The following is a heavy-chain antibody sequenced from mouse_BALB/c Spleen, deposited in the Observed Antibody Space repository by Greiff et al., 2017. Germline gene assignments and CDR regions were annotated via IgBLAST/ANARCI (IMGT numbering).Heavy chain of an antibody. CDR3: ARRAYDGYAMDY. J-gene: IGHJ4*01. Sequence: DVQLVESGGGLVQPGGSRKLSCAASGFTFSSFGMHWVRQAPEKGLEWVAHISSGSSTIYYADTVKGRFTISRDNPKNTLFLQMTSLRSEDTAMYYCARRAYDGYAMDYWGQGTSVTVSS. V-gene: IGHV5-17*02. CDR2: ISSGSSTI. CDR1: GFTFSSFG. D-gene: IGHD2-12*01.